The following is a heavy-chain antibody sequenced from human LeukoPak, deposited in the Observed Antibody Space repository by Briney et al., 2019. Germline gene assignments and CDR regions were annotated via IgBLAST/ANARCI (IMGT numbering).Heavy chain of an antibody. J-gene: IGHJ4*02. CDR2: FDPEDGET. V-gene: IGHV1-24*01. D-gene: IGHD3-22*01. CDR3: ATADYYDSSGYYSYYFDY. Sequence: ASVKVSCKASGYTLTELSMHWVRQAPGKGLEWMGGFDPEDGETIYAQKFQGRVTMTEDTSTDTAYMELSSLRSEDTAVYYCATADYYDSSGYYSYYFDYWGQGTLVTVSS. CDR1: GYTLTELS.